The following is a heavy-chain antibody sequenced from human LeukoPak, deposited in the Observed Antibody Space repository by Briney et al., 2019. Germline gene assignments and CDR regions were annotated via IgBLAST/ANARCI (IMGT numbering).Heavy chain of an antibody. D-gene: IGHD3-10*02. Sequence: PGGSLRLSCAASGFTFSSYAMSWVRQAPGKGLEWVSAISGSGGSTYYADSVKGRFTISRDNSKNTLYLQMNSLRAEDTAVYYCAKERVPGNYYYYYMDVWGKGTTVTVSS. CDR3: AKERVPGNYYYYYMDV. CDR2: ISGSGGST. J-gene: IGHJ6*03. V-gene: IGHV3-23*01. CDR1: GFTFSSYA.